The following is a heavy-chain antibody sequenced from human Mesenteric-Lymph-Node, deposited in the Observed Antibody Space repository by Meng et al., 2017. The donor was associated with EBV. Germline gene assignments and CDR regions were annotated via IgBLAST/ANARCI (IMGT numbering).Heavy chain of an antibody. Sequence: QVQLVYSRGGLVKPGWSLILSCAASGFTFSDYYMSWIRQAPGKGLEWVSYMSSVGATIDYADSVKGRFTISRDNAKSSLYLQMNSLRAEDTAVYYCTRALGDSTGFWGQGTLVTVSS. CDR3: TRALGDSTGF. CDR1: GFTFSDYY. CDR2: MSSVGATI. J-gene: IGHJ4*02. D-gene: IGHD3-16*01. V-gene: IGHV3-11*04.